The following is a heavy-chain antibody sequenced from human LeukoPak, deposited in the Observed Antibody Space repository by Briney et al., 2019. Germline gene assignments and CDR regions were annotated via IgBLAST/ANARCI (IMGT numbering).Heavy chain of an antibody. D-gene: IGHD6-19*01. CDR3: ARDSVVRSVAGYYYGMDV. J-gene: IGHJ6*02. V-gene: IGHV4-39*07. CDR1: GGSISSSSYY. Sequence: SETLSLTCTVSGGSISSSSYYWGWIRQPPGKGLEWIGSIYYSGSTYYNPSLKSRVTISVDTSKNQFSLKLSSVTAADTAVYYCARDSVVRSVAGYYYGMDVWGQGTTVTVSS. CDR2: IYYSGST.